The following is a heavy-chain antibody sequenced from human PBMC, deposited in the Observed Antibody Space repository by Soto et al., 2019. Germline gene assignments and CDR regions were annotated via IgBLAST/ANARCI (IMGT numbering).Heavy chain of an antibody. CDR3: ASNYYYYYGMDV. CDR1: GFTVSSNY. J-gene: IGHJ6*02. V-gene: IGHV3-53*01. Sequence: WSLRLSCAASGFTVSSNYMSWVRQAPGKGLEWVSVIYSGGSTYYADSVKGRFTISRDNSKNTLYLQMNSLRAEDTAVYYCASNYYYYYGMDVWGQGTTVTVSS. CDR2: IYSGGST.